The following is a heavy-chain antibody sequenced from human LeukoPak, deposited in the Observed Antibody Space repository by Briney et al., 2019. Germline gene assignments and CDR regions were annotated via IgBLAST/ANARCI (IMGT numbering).Heavy chain of an antibody. V-gene: IGHV3-21*01. CDR3: VRGDTRDY. J-gene: IGHJ4*02. CDR2: INSAGSTT. D-gene: IGHD3-16*01. Sequence: PGGSLRLSCAASGFTFSSYGMHWVRQASGKGLEWVASINSAGSTTHYADSVKGRLTISRDNARNSLYLQLNSLRGEDTAVYYCVRGDTRDYWGQGTLITVSS. CDR1: GFTFSSYG.